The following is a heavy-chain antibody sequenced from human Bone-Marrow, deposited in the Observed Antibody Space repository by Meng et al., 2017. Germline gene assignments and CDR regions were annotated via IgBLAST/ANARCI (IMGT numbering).Heavy chain of an antibody. CDR3: ARDRNDYGSHYFDY. Sequence: QVQLQESGPGLVKPSQTLSLTLPCHGGSISRGGYYWSWIRQHPGKGLEWIGDIYHSGSTYYNPSLKSRVTISVETSKNQFSLKLSSVTAADTAVYYCARDRNDYGSHYFDYWGQGTLVTVSS. CDR2: IYHSGST. CDR1: GGSISRGGYY. J-gene: IGHJ4*02. V-gene: IGHV4-31*02. D-gene: IGHD4-17*01.